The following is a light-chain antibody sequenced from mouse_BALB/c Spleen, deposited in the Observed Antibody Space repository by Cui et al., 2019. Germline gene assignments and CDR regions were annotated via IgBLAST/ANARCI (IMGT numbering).Light chain of an antibody. CDR3: QHYWGTPFT. J-gene: IGKJ4*01. V-gene: IGKV12-46*01. CDR2: DAT. Sequence: DIQMTQSPASLSVSVGETVTITCRASKNIYSNLAWYQQKQGKSPQLLVYDATNLADGVPSRFSGSGSGTQYSLKINSLQSEDFGSYYCQHYWGTPFTFGSGTKLEIK. CDR1: KNIYSN.